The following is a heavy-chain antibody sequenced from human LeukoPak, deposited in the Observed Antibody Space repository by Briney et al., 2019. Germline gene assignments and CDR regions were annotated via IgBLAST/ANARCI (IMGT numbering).Heavy chain of an antibody. J-gene: IGHJ4*02. CDR2: IYTNGNT. CDR1: GASINNYY. Sequence: SETLSLTCTVSGASINNYYWGWIRQSAGKGLEWIGRIYTNGNTNYSPSLGGRVTMSVDTSKSQFSLRLSSVTAADTAVFYCARDAKSYDGDGYYLDYWGQGILVTVAS. V-gene: IGHV4-4*07. D-gene: IGHD3-22*01. CDR3: ARDAKSYDGDGYYLDY.